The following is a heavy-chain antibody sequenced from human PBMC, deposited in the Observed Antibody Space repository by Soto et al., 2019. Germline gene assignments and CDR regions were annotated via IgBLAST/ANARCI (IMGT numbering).Heavy chain of an antibody. CDR1: GFTFSSYA. D-gene: IGHD1-26*01. CDR3: ARDVWETTSMYYGLDV. V-gene: IGHV3-23*01. Sequence: GGSPRLSCAASGFTFSSYAMSWVRLAPGKGLEWVSGITGSGAITYYTDSVKGRFTISRDNSKNTLYLQMHSLRAEDTAVYYCARDVWETTSMYYGLDVWGLGTRVTVSS. J-gene: IGHJ6*02. CDR2: ITGSGAIT.